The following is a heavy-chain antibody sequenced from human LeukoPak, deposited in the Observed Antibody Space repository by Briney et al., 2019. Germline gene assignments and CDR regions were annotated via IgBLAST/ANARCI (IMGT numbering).Heavy chain of an antibody. CDR2: ISWNSGTM. V-gene: IGHV3-9*01. CDR3: AKDNQNNGYEEAALDY. D-gene: IGHD5-12*01. J-gene: IGHJ4*02. Sequence: GRSLRLSCAASGFTFDDYAMHWVRQAPGKGLEWVSGISWNSGTMTYANSVKGRFTISRDNTKNSLYLQMKSLRAEDTALYYCAKDNQNNGYEEAALDYWGQGTPVTVSS. CDR1: GFTFDDYA.